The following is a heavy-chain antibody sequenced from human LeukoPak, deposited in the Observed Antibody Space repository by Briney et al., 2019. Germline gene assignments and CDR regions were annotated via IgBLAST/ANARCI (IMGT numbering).Heavy chain of an antibody. CDR2: TNPSGGST. D-gene: IGHD5-24*01. Sequence: GASVTVSCKASGYTFTIYYMHWVRQAPGQGLEWMGITNPSGGSTRYAQKFQGRVTMTRDTSTSTVYMELSGLRSEDTAVYYCARGEMATGYWGHGTLVTVSS. J-gene: IGHJ4*01. CDR1: GYTFTIYY. V-gene: IGHV1-46*01. CDR3: ARGEMATGY.